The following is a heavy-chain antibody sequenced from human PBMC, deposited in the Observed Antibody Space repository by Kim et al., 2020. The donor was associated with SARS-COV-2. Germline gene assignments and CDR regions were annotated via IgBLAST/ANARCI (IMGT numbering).Heavy chain of an antibody. V-gene: IGHV4-39*01. J-gene: IGHJ5*02. D-gene: IGHD3-22*01. CDR3: ARHALPDYYDSRVS. Sequence: SETLSLTCTVSGGSISSSSYYWGWIRQPPGKGLEWIGSIYYSGSTYYNPSLKSRVTISVDTSKNQFSLKLSSVTAADTAVYYCARHALPDYYDSRVSWGQGTLVTVSS. CDR1: GGSISSSSYY. CDR2: IYYSGST.